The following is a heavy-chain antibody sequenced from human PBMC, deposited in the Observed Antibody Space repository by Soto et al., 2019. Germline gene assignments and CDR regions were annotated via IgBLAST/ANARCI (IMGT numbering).Heavy chain of an antibody. V-gene: IGHV1-2*02. J-gene: IGHJ6*02. D-gene: IGHD6-19*01. CDR3: ARDQSPSSGWPGMDV. CDR1: GYTFTDYY. Sequence: QVQLVQSGAEVKKPGASVKVSCKASGYTFTDYYMHWVRQAPGQGLEWMGWINPNSGGTNYAQKFQGRVTMTRDTSIGTAYMERNRLRSDDTAVYYCARDQSPSSGWPGMDVWGQGTTVTVSS. CDR2: INPNSGGT.